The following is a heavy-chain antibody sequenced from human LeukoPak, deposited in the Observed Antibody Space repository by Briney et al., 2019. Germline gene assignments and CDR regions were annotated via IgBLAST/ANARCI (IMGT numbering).Heavy chain of an antibody. CDR3: ARDLQGLRDGYNRGYLWKVYYYMDV. V-gene: IGHV1-2*06. CDR2: INPNSGGT. CDR1: GYTFTGYY. Sequence: ASVKVSCKASGYTFTGYYMHWVRQAPGQGLEWMGRINPNSGGTNYAQKFQGRVTMTRDTSISTAYMELSRLRSEDTAVYYCARDLQGLRDGYNRGYLWKVYYYMDVWGKGTTVTVSS. J-gene: IGHJ6*03. D-gene: IGHD5-24*01.